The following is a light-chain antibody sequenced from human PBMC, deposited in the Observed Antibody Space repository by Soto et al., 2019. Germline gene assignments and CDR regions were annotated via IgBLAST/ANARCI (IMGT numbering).Light chain of an antibody. Sequence: QSALTQPASVSGSPGQSITFSCTGTSSDVGGYNRVSWYQQVPGRAPKLMIYEDTKRPSGISNRVSGSKSGNTASLTISGVQTGDEAVYYCSSYASVNTILFGGGTKLTVL. J-gene: IGLJ2*01. V-gene: IGLV2-23*01. CDR1: SSDVGGYNR. CDR2: EDT. CDR3: SSYASVNTIL.